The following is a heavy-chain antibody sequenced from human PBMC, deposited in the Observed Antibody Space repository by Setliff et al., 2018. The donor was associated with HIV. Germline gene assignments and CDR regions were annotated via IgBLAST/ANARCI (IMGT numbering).Heavy chain of an antibody. Sequence: QAGGSLRLSCAASGFTFSNFWMDWVRQAPGKGLEWVATIKKDGSEIYYVDSVKGRFTISRDNARTSLYLEMSSLRVEDTAVYLCASMWKVGAWGRGTLVTVSS. D-gene: IGHD1-26*01. V-gene: IGHV3-7*03. CDR2: IKKDGSEI. CDR1: GFTFSNFW. J-gene: IGHJ5*02. CDR3: ASMWKVGA.